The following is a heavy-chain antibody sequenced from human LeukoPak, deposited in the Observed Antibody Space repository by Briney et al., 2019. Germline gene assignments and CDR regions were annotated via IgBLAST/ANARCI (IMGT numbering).Heavy chain of an antibody. D-gene: IGHD1-1*01. CDR1: GFTFSSYW. CDR2: ITTSGSTI. CDR3: AREWAYDTGYFDS. V-gene: IGHV3-48*04. J-gene: IGHJ4*02. Sequence: PGGSLRPSCAASGFTFSSYWMSWVRQAPGKGLEWVSYITTSGSTIKYADSVKGRFTISRDNAKNSLYLQMNSLRAEDTAVYYCAREWAYDTGYFDSWGQGTLVTVSS.